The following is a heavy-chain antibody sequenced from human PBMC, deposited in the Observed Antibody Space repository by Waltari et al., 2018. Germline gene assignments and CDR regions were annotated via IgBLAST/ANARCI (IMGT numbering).Heavy chain of an antibody. Sequence: VQLQQWGAGLLKPSEPLSLTCAVSGGYFTGSYWIWIRKPPGKGREWNGGINHGGTSNYNPSLKSRVTISVDTSKNQFSLKLSSVTAADTAVYYCARLRLKGYCSGGSCYPARAFDIWGQGTMVTVSS. CDR2: INHGGTS. V-gene: IGHV4-34*01. CDR1: GGYFTGSY. D-gene: IGHD2-15*01. CDR3: ARLRLKGYCSGGSCYPARAFDI. J-gene: IGHJ3*02.